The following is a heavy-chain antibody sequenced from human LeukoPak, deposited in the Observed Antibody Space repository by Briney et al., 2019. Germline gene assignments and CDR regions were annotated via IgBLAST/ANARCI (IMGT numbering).Heavy chain of an antibody. CDR2: ISSSSSYI. Sequence: PGGSLRLSCAASGFTFSSYAMNWVRQAPGKGLEWVSSISSSSSYIYYADSVKGRFTISRDNAKNSLYLQMNSLRAEDTAVYYCARDLHWNYQVDWFDPWGQGTLVTVSS. CDR3: ARDLHWNYQVDWFDP. CDR1: GFTFSSYA. D-gene: IGHD1-7*01. J-gene: IGHJ5*02. V-gene: IGHV3-21*01.